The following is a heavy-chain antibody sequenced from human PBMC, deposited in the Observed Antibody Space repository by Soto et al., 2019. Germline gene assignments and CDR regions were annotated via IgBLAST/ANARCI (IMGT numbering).Heavy chain of an antibody. CDR2: INPSGGST. Sequence: ASVKVSCKASGYTFTSYYMHWVRQAPGQGLEWMGIINPSGGSTSYAQKFQGRVTMTRDTSTSTVYMELSSLRSEDTAVCYCEIPRMAVEMATIGFDAFDIWGQGTMVTVSS. J-gene: IGHJ3*02. CDR1: GYTFTSYY. D-gene: IGHD5-12*01. V-gene: IGHV1-46*01. CDR3: EIPRMAVEMATIGFDAFDI.